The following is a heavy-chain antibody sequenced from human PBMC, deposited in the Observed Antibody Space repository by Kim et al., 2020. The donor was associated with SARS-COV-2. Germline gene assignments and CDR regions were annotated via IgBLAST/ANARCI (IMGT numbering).Heavy chain of an antibody. CDR1: GGSFSGYY. D-gene: IGHD4-17*01. J-gene: IGHJ5*02. CDR2: INHSGST. V-gene: IGHV4-34*01. CDR3: ARDLNDYGGNRGNWFDP. Sequence: GSLRLSCAVYGGSFSGYYWSWIRQPPGKGLEWIGEINHSGSTNYNPSLKSRVTISVDTSKNQFSLKLSSVTAADTAVYYCARDLNDYGGNRGNWFDPWGQGTLVTVSS.